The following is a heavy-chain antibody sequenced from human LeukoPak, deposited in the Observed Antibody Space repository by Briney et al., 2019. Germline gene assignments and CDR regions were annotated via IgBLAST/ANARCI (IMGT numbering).Heavy chain of an antibody. CDR2: INSDGSST. J-gene: IGHJ4*02. CDR1: GFTFSSYW. D-gene: IGHD2-21*01. V-gene: IGHV3-74*01. CDR3: TTDHVGAIVEFDS. Sequence: PGGSLRLSCAASGFTFSSYWMHWVRQAPGKGLVWVSRINSDGSSTSYADSVRGRFTISRDNAKNSLYLQMDSLRAEDTAVYYCTTDHVGAIVEFDSWGQGTLVTVSS.